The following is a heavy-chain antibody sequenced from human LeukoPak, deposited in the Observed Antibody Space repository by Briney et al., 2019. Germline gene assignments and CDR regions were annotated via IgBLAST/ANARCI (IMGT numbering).Heavy chain of an antibody. CDR2: ISGSGGST. Sequence: GGSLRLSCAASGFTFSSYAMSWVRQAPGKGLKWVSAISGSGGSTYYADSVRGRFTISRDNSKNTLYLQMNSLRAEDTAVYYCAKDPEESDAFDIWGQGTMVTVSS. D-gene: IGHD1-14*01. J-gene: IGHJ3*02. V-gene: IGHV3-23*01. CDR3: AKDPEESDAFDI. CDR1: GFTFSSYA.